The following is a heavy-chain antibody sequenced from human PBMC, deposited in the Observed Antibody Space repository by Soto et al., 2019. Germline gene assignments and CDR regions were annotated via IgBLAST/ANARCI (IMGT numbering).Heavy chain of an antibody. CDR2: ISYDGSNK. D-gene: IGHD6-19*01. Sequence: GGSLRLSCAASGFTFSSYGMHWVRQAPGKGLEWVAVISYDGSNKYYADSVKGRFTISRDNSKNTLYLQMNSLRAEDTAVYYCAKDQGGSGWLVLDYWGQGTLVTVSS. V-gene: IGHV3-30*18. J-gene: IGHJ4*02. CDR3: AKDQGGSGWLVLDY. CDR1: GFTFSSYG.